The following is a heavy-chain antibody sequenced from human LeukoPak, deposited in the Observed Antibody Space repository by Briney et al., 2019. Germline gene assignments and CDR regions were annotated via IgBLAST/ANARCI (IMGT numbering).Heavy chain of an antibody. Sequence: GGSLRLSCAASGFTFNNYGMHWVRQAPGKGLEWVAFIRYNGNNQYYADSVKGRFSISRDNSKNTLYLQMNSLKGDDTAVYYCAKDSAFYYIDVWGKGTTVIISS. CDR2: IRYNGNNQ. J-gene: IGHJ6*03. V-gene: IGHV3-30*02. CDR1: GFTFNNYG. CDR3: AKDSAFYYIDV. D-gene: IGHD3-10*01.